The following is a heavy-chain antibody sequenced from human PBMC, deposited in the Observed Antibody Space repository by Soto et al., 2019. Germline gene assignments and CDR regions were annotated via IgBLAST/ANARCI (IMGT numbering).Heavy chain of an antibody. V-gene: IGHV3-66*01. J-gene: IGHJ6*03. CDR3: ARGNGDYVFYYYYMDV. CDR2: IYSGGST. Sequence: GGSLRLSCAASGFTVSSNYMSWVRQAPGKGLEWVSVIYSGGSTYYADSVKGRFTISRDNSKNTLYLQMNSLRAEDTAVYYCARGNGDYVFYYYYMDVWGKGTTVTVSS. CDR1: GFTVSSNY. D-gene: IGHD4-17*01.